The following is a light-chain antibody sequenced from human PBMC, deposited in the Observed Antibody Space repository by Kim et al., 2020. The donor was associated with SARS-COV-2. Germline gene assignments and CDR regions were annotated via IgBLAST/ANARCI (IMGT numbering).Light chain of an antibody. J-gene: IGKJ5*01. V-gene: IGKV1-17*01. CDR3: LQHSTYPIT. Sequence: ASVVDRVTITCRASQDIRNDLGWYQQNPGRAPKRLIYGASSLQSGVPSRFSGSGSGTEFTLTISSVQPEDFATYFCLQHSTYPITFRQGTRPEI. CDR1: QDIRND. CDR2: GAS.